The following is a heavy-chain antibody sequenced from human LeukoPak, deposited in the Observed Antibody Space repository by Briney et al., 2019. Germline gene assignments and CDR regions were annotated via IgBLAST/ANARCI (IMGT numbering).Heavy chain of an antibody. V-gene: IGHV4-4*02. D-gene: IGHD3-22*01. CDR3: AGLVGRYSSGLYYYYFDY. CDR2: MYLSGTT. Sequence: ETLSXXXTVSXDSINXLDLWSWVRQPPGQGLEWIGEMYLSGTTHSNPSVKSRVTISIDKSKNQFFLNLSSVTAADTAVYYCAGLVGRYSSGLYYYYFDYWGQGTLVTVSS. J-gene: IGHJ4*02. CDR1: XDSINXLDL.